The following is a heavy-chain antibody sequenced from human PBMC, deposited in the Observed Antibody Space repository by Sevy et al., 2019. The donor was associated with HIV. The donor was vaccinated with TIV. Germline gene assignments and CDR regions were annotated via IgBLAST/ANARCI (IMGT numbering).Heavy chain of an antibody. J-gene: IGHJ4*02. D-gene: IGHD6-6*01. CDR3: AREDIGGRHFDH. CDR2: ISSDGGNK. Sequence: GGSLRLSCAASGFTFSDYYINWIRQAPGKGLEWVSYISSDGGNKYYANSLKGRFTISRDNAKNSVFLQMNSLRAEDTAVYYCAREDIGGRHFDHWGQGTLVTVS. CDR1: GFTFSDYY. V-gene: IGHV3-11*01.